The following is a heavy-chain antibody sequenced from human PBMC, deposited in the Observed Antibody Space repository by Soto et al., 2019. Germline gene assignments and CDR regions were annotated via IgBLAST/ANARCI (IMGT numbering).Heavy chain of an antibody. D-gene: IGHD2-2*02. CDR3: AKVGGTSHPPIPVDY. CDR2: ISGSGGSTYYAHTST. J-gene: IGHJ4*02. CDR1: GSPFASYP. V-gene: IGHV3-23*01. Sequence: EVQLLESGGGLVQPGGSLRLSCAASGSPFASYPLNCLRQPPGKGLEWVSTISGSGGSTYYAHTSTYYADSVKGRFTISRDNSKNTLYLQMNSLRAEDTAVYYCAKVGGTSHPPIPVDYWGQGTLVTVSS.